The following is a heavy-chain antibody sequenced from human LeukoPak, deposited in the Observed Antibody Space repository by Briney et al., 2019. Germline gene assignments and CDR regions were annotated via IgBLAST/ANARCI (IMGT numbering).Heavy chain of an antibody. CDR2: ISYDGSNK. CDR3: AKMVGATPESRDAFDI. D-gene: IGHD1-26*01. CDR1: GFTFSSYD. V-gene: IGHV3-30*18. Sequence: PGGSLRLSCAASGFTFSSYDMHWVRQAPGKGLEWVAVISYDGSNKYYADSVKGRFTISRDNSKNTLYLQMNSLRAEDTAVYYCAKMVGATPESRDAFDIWGQGTMVTVSS. J-gene: IGHJ3*02.